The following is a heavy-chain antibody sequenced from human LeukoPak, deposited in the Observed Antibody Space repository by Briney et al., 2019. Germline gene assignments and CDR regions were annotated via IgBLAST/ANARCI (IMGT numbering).Heavy chain of an antibody. V-gene: IGHV3-23*01. D-gene: IGHD3-3*01. CDR2: LTSSSDTT. J-gene: IGHJ5*02. CDR3: ARYRDFWSGYYSWFDP. Sequence: GGSLRLSCAASGFTFSSYAMSWVRQAPGKGLEWVAALTSSSDTTYYGDSVKGRFTISRDNSKNTLYLQMNSLRAEDTAVYYCARYRDFWSGYYSWFDPWGQGTLVTVSS. CDR1: GFTFSSYA.